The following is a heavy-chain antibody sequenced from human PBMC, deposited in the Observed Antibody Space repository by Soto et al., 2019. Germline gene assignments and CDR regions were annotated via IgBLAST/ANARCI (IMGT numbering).Heavy chain of an antibody. CDR3: PRSEHSYGYDY. J-gene: IGHJ4*02. CDR1: GFTFSSYW. Sequence: PGGSLRPSCAASGFTFSSYWMSWVRQAPGKGLEWVANIKQDESEKYYVDSVRGRLTISRDNAKNSLYLQMNSLRAEYSAVYYCPRSEHSYGYDYWGQGTLVTVSS. CDR2: IKQDESEK. D-gene: IGHD5-18*01. V-gene: IGHV3-7*03.